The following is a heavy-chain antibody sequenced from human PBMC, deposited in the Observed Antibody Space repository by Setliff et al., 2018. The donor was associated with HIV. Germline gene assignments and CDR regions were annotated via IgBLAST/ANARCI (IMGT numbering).Heavy chain of an antibody. CDR2: INHSGST. V-gene: IGHV4-34*01. Sequence: SETLSLTCAVYGGSFSDNYWSWIRQSPGKGLEWIGGINHSGSTNYNPSLKSRVTISVDTSKSQFSLRLNSVTATDTAVYYCARHEPHYNFWGGDFDYWGQGTLVTVSS. CDR1: GGSFSDNY. D-gene: IGHD3-3*01. J-gene: IGHJ4*02. CDR3: ARHEPHYNFWGGDFDY.